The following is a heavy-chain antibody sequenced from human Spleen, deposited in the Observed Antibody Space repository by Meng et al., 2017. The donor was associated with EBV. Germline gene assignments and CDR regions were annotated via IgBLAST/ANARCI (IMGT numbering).Heavy chain of an antibody. CDR1: GGSLSGYY. J-gene: IGHJ4*02. V-gene: IGHV4-34*01. D-gene: IGHD3-3*01. CDR2: INQSGST. CDR3: AREAGPFFGVIVYDS. Sequence: QVPLQQWGAGLLKTSETLSLTCGVSGGSLSGYYWTWIRQSPGKGLEWIGEINQSGSTNYNPSLKSRVTVSVDTSKNQFSLRVTSVTAADSALYYCAREAGPFFGVIVYDSWGQGTLVTVSS.